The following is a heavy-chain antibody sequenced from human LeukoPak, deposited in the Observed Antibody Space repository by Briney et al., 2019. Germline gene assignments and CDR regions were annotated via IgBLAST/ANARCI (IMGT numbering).Heavy chain of an antibody. J-gene: IGHJ3*02. CDR2: ITTTSTSK. CDR1: GFTFNTYS. CDR3: VRDAAYSAFNM. V-gene: IGHV3-48*02. D-gene: IGHD4-11*01. Sequence: GGSLRLSCAASGFTFNTYSMNWVRQAPGKGLQWVSSITTTSTSKYYADSVKGRFTISRDNAKNSLYLQMDSLRDEDTAVYYCVRDAAYSAFNMWGQGTMVTVSS.